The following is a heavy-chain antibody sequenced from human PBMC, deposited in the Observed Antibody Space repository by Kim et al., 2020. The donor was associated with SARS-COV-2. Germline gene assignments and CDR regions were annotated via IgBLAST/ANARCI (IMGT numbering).Heavy chain of an antibody. CDR1: GFTFSNAW. Sequence: GGSLRLSCAASGFTFSNAWMSWVRQAPGKGLEWVGRIKSKTDGGTTDYAAPVKGRFTISRDDSKNTLYLQMNSLKTEDTAVYYCTTDSRYYVPPHNWFDPWGQGTLVTVSS. D-gene: IGHD3-10*02. CDR3: TTDSRYYVPPHNWFDP. CDR2: IKSKTDGGTT. J-gene: IGHJ5*02. V-gene: IGHV3-15*01.